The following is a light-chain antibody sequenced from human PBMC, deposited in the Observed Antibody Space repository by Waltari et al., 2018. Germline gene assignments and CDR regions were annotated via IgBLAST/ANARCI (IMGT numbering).Light chain of an antibody. CDR1: QSIGSS. V-gene: IGKV3-15*01. Sequence: VVTQSPVTLSVSPGERATLSCRTTQSIGSSLAWYQQKPGQAPRLLIYHASTRATGIPARFSGSGSETKFTLTISSLQSEDFAVYYCQQYNNWPPGTFGQGTKVEV. CDR2: HAS. CDR3: QQYNNWPPGT. J-gene: IGKJ1*01.